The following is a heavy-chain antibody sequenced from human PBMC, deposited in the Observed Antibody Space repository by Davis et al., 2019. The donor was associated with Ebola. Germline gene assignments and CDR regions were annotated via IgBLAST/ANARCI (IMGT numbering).Heavy chain of an antibody. V-gene: IGHV4-59*01. CDR1: GGSISSYY. D-gene: IGHD2-2*01. Sequence: SETLSLTCTVSGGSISSYYWSWIRQPPGKGLEWIGYIYHSGSTNYNPSLKSRVTISVDTSKNQFSLKLSSVTAADTAVYYCARDSSSSSGYYYYYYGMDVWGKGTTVTVSS. CDR2: IYHSGST. CDR3: ARDSSSSSGYYYYYYGMDV. J-gene: IGHJ6*04.